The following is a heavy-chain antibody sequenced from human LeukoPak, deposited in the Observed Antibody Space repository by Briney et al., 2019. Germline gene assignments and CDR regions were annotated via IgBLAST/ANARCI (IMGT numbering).Heavy chain of an antibody. J-gene: IGHJ6*03. CDR2: IYTSGST. CDR1: GGSISSYY. Sequence: PSETLSLTCTVSGGSISSYYWSWIRQPPGKGLEWIGYIYTSGSTNYNPSLKSRVTISVDTSKNQFSLKLSSVTAADTAVYYCARQYVDTAMVWGYYYYYMDVWGKGTTVTVYS. V-gene: IGHV4-4*09. D-gene: IGHD5-18*01. CDR3: ARQYVDTAMVWGYYYYYMDV.